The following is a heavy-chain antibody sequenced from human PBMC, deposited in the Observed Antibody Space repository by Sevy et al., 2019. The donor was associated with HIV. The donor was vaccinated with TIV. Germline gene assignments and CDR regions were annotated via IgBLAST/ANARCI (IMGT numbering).Heavy chain of an antibody. CDR2: INPSGGST. D-gene: IGHD3-22*01. J-gene: IGHJ4*02. V-gene: IGHV1-46*01. CDR3: ARADSSPLDFDY. CDR1: GYTFTSYY. Sequence: ASVKVSCKASGYTFTSYYMHWVRQAPGQGLEWMGIINPSGGSTSYAQKFQGRVTMTRDTSTSTVYMELSSLRSEDTVVYYCARADSSPLDFDYWGQGTLVTVSS.